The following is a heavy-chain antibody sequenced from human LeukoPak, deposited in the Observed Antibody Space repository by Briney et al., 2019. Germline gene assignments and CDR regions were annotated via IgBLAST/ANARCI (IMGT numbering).Heavy chain of an antibody. J-gene: IGHJ4*02. V-gene: IGHV1-8*01. CDR3: ARDNTPRELDYRSSPLGY. CDR2: MNPNSGNT. Sequence: ASVKVSCKASGYTFTSYDINWVRQATGQGLEWMGWMNPNSGNTGYAQKFQARVTMTSDTSISTAYMELSSLRTEDTAVYYCARDNTPRELDYRSSPLGYWGQGTLVTVSS. CDR1: GYTFTSYD. D-gene: IGHD6-6*01.